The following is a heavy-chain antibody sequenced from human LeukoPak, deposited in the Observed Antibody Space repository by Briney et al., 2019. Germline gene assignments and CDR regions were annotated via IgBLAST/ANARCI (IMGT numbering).Heavy chain of an antibody. CDR2: IYYSGST. J-gene: IGHJ6*02. CDR3: ARDRSPEHYYDSSHWDYFHGMDV. CDR1: GGSISNYY. D-gene: IGHD3-22*01. Sequence: SETLSLTCTVSGGSISNYYWGWIRQPPGKGLEWIGYIYYSGSTNYNPSLKSRVTISVDTSKSQFSVKLSSVTAADTAVYYCARDRSPEHYYDSSHWDYFHGMDVWGQGTTVTVSS. V-gene: IGHV4-59*01.